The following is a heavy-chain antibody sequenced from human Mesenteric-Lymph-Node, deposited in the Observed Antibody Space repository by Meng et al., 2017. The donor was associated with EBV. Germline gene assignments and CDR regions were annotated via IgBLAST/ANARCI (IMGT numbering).Heavy chain of an antibody. CDR3: ARTFQGLDY. D-gene: IGHD2/OR15-2a*01. V-gene: IGHV3-74*01. Sequence: VDREESGGAFVQPGGSLSLSCEASGFTFSMSWMQWVRQAPGKGLVWVSLISSDGSITRNGDSVKGRFSIARDNAKNTVYLQMNNLRADDTSVYYCARTFQGLDYWGHGTLVTVSS. CDR1: GFTFSMSW. J-gene: IGHJ4*01. CDR2: ISSDGSIT.